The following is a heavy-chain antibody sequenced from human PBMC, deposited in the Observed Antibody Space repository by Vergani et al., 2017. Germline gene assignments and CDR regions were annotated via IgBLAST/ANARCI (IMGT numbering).Heavy chain of an antibody. D-gene: IGHD3-16*01. CDR3: AKHFRGWGIDY. CDR2: IQFDGSNQ. J-gene: IGHJ4*02. Sequence: QVSLVESGGGVVQRGGSLRLSCATSGLTLSNYDMQWIRQGPGKGLEFVAFIQFDGSNQYYADSVKGRFTLSRDFSKNTLYLQMKSLRTDDTATYYCAKHFRGWGIDYWGQGTQVIVSS. CDR1: GLTLSNYD. V-gene: IGHV3-30*02.